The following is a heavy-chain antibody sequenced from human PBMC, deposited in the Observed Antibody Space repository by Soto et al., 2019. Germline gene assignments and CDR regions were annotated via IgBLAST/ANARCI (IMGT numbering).Heavy chain of an antibody. CDR1: GGSISSGDW. Sequence: QVQLQESGPGLVKPSGTLSLTCAVSGGSISSGDWCWSWVRQSPGKGLEWIGEIYYSGSTTYNPSLKSRVTISADKSENQFSLRLSSVTASDTAVYYCALGGCDSIFWSLDYWGHGTLVTVSS. J-gene: IGHJ4*01. V-gene: IGHV4-4*02. CDR2: IYYSGST. CDR3: ALGGCDSIFWSLDY. D-gene: IGHD2-21*02.